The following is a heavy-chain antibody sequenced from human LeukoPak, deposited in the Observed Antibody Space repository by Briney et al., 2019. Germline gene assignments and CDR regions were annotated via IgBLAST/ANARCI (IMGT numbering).Heavy chain of an antibody. J-gene: IGHJ4*02. CDR1: GASISSYY. CDR2: IYYSGST. Sequence: PSETLSLTCTVSGASISSYYWSWIRQPPGKGLEWLGYIYYSGSTYYNPSLKSRVTISVDTSKNQFSLKLSSVTAADTAVYYCARGSEWLRMYYFDYWGQGTLVTVSS. CDR3: ARGSEWLRMYYFDY. D-gene: IGHD5-12*01. V-gene: IGHV4-59*01.